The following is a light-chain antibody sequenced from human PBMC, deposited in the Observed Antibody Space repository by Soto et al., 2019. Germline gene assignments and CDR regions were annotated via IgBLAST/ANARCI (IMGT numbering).Light chain of an antibody. CDR1: QSIGSS. CDR3: LQYYTYPIT. CDR2: KAS. J-gene: IGKJ4*01. Sequence: DIQMTQFPSTLSASVGDRITITCRASQSIGSSLAWYQQRPGKAPNLLIYKASSLESGVPSGFSGSGSGAEFTLTFSSLQPDEFATYFCLQYYTYPITFGGGTKVEIK. V-gene: IGKV1-5*03.